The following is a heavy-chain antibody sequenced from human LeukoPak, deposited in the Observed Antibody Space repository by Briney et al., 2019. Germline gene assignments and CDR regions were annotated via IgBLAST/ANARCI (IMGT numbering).Heavy chain of an antibody. D-gene: IGHD5-18*01. CDR2: ISGSGGST. CDR1: GFTFSSYW. CDR3: ANAGYSYGYAIDY. Sequence: GGSLRLSCAASGFTFSSYWMHWVRQAPGKGLEWVSAISGSGGSTYYADSVKGRFTISRDNSKNTLYLQMNSLRAEDTAVYYCANAGYSYGYAIDYWGQGTLVTVSS. V-gene: IGHV3-23*01. J-gene: IGHJ4*02.